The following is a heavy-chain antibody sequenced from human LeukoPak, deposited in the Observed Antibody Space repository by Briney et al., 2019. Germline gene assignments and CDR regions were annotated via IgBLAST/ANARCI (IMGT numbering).Heavy chain of an antibody. V-gene: IGHV3-7*01. CDR1: GFTFSNYW. CDR3: ARMAGLSWFDP. Sequence: PGGSLRLSCAASGFTFSNYWMSWVRQDPGKGLEWAANIKEDGSEKYYVDSVKGRFTISRDNAKNSLYLQMNSLRAEDTAVYYCARMAGLSWFDPWGQGTLVTVSS. CDR2: IKEDGSEK. D-gene: IGHD5-24*01. J-gene: IGHJ5*02.